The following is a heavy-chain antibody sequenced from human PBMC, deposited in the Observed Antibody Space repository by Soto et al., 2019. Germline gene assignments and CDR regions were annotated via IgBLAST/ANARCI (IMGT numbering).Heavy chain of an antibody. CDR1: GGTFSSYA. J-gene: IGHJ6*02. D-gene: IGHD5-12*01. CDR3: ASSVAKYYYYGMDV. Sequence: QVQLVQSGAEVKKPGSSVKVSCKASGGTFSSYAISWVRQAPGQGLEWMGGIIPIFGIANYAQKFQGRVTITADESTRTAYMELRSLRSEDTAVYYCASSVAKYYYYGMDVWGQGTTVTVSS. CDR2: IIPIFGIA. V-gene: IGHV1-69*12.